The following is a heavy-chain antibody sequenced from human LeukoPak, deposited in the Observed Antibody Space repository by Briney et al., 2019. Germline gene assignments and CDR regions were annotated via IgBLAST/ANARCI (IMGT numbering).Heavy chain of an antibody. V-gene: IGHV3-23*01. CDR2: IPASGGST. CDR1: GFTFSSNV. CDR3: ARESSGGWYFDY. Sequence: GGSLRLSCAASGFTFSSNVMIWVRQAPGKGLEWVSSIPASGGSTYYADSVKGRFTISRDNSKNSLYLQMNSLRAEDTAVYYCARESSGGWYFDYWGQGTLVTVSS. J-gene: IGHJ4*02. D-gene: IGHD6-19*01.